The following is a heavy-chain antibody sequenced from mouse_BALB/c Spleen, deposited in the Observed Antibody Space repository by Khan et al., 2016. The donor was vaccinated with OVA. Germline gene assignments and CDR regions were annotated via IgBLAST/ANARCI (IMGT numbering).Heavy chain of an antibody. J-gene: IGHJ2*01. Sequence: EVKLEESGGGLVQPGGSMKLSCVASGFTFSNYWMNWVRQSPEKGLEWVAEIRLKSNNYATHYAESVKGRFTISRDDSKSSVYLQMNNLRAEDTGSYYCTHEREIAYWGQGTTLTVSS. CDR3: THEREIAY. CDR2: IRLKSNNYAT. V-gene: IGHV6-6*02. CDR1: GFTFSNYW.